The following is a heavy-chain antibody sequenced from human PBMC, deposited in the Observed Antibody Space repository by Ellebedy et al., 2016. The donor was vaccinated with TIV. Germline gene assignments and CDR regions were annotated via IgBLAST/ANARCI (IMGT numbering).Heavy chain of an antibody. Sequence: GESLKISCAASGFTFSSYSMNWVRQAPGKGLEWVSHISLSSSTIYYADSVKGRFTISRDNAKNSLYLQMNSLRADDTAVYYCAREKSGHKWNDGFDSWGQGTLVTVSS. D-gene: IGHD1-1*01. CDR2: ISLSSSTI. V-gene: IGHV3-48*01. J-gene: IGHJ4*02. CDR1: GFTFSSYS. CDR3: AREKSGHKWNDGFDS.